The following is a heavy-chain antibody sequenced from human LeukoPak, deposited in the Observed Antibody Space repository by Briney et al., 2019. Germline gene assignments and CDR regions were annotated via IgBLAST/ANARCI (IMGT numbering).Heavy chain of an antibody. CDR1: GFTFSSHG. J-gene: IGHJ4*02. Sequence: GGTLRLSCAASGFTFSSHGMNWVRQAPGKGLEWISGISPSADITYYADSVKGRFTISRDNSENTVYLHMSSLRAGDTAVYFCAKDDAWLQFNDWGQGSLVTVSS. CDR2: ISPSADIT. D-gene: IGHD5-24*01. CDR3: AKDDAWLQFND. V-gene: IGHV3-23*01.